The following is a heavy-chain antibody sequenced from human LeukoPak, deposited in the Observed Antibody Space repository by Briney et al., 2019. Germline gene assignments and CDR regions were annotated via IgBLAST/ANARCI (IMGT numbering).Heavy chain of an antibody. CDR1: GGTFSCYA. V-gene: IGHV1-69*05. CDR3: ARDAPVVPWELPTYFDY. CDR2: IIPIFGTA. D-gene: IGHD1-26*01. J-gene: IGHJ4*02. Sequence: SVKVSCKASGGTFSCYAISWVRQAPGQGLEWMGGIIPIFGTANYAQKFQGRVTITTDESTSAAYMELSSLRSEDTAVYYCARDAPVVPWELPTYFDYWGQGTLVTVSS.